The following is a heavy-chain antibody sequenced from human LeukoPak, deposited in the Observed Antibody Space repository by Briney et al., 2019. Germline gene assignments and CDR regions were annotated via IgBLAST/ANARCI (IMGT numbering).Heavy chain of an antibody. J-gene: IGHJ3*02. CDR1: GGSVSSGSYY. CDR3: ARVGSYYDAFDI. V-gene: IGHV4-61*01. Sequence: SETLSLTCTVSGGSVSSGSYYWSWIRQPPGKGLEWIGYIYYTGSTNYNPSLKSRVTISVDTSKNQFSLKLSSVTAADTAVYYCARVGSYYDAFDIWGQGAMVTVSS. D-gene: IGHD2-8*01. CDR2: IYYTGST.